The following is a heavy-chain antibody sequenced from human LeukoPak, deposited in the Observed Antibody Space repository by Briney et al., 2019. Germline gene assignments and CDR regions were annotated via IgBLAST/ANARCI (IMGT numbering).Heavy chain of an antibody. CDR1: GYTFTSYY. J-gene: IGHJ4*02. D-gene: IGHD3-16*02. CDR2: INPSGGST. CDR3: AGDSSYYVWGSYRYTFDY. V-gene: IGHV1-46*01. Sequence: ASVKVSCKASGYTFTSYYMHWVRQAPGQGLEWMGIINPSGGSTSYAQKFQGRVTMTRDTSTSTVYMELSSLRSEDTAVYYCAGDSSYYVWGSYRYTFDYWGQGTLVTVSS.